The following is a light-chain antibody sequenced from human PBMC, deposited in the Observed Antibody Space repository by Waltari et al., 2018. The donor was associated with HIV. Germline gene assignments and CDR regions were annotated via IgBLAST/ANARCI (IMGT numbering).Light chain of an antibody. J-gene: IGLJ3*02. Sequence: SYELTQPPSVSVSPGQTARITCSGDALPKQYASWYQQRPGQAPAFVIYKDTERPSGIPERFSGSSSGKTATLTIIGVQAQDEADYHCQSADSNASLWVFGGGTKLTVL. CDR2: KDT. V-gene: IGLV3-25*03. CDR3: QSADSNASLWV. CDR1: ALPKQY.